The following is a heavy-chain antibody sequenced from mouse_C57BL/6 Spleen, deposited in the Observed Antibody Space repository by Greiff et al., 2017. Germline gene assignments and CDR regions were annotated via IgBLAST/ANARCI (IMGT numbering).Heavy chain of an antibody. D-gene: IGHD1-1*01. Sequence: EVKLQESGPELVKPGASVKISCKASGYTFTDYYMNWVKQSHGKSLEWIGDINPNNGGTSYNQKFKGKATLTVDKSSSTAYMELRSLTSEDSAVYYCARNTITTVVAPYYAMDYWGQGTSVTVSS. CDR2: INPNNGGT. J-gene: IGHJ4*01. CDR3: ARNTITTVVAPYYAMDY. V-gene: IGHV1-26*01. CDR1: GYTFTDYY.